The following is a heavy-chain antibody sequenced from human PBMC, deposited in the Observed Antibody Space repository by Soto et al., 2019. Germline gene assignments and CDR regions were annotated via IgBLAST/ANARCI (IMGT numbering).Heavy chain of an antibody. J-gene: IGHJ3*02. CDR2: IHNSGST. CDR3: ARGEVRGPFDI. Sequence: QEQLQESGPGLVKPLQTLSLTCTVSGGSMNSHDYYWSWIRQPPGKGLEWIGYIHNSGSTYYNPSPKSRLTISSDTSKNPFSLRLTSVTAADTALYYCARGEVRGPFDIWCQGTMVTVSS. V-gene: IGHV4-30-4*01. D-gene: IGHD3-10*01. CDR1: GGSMNSHDYY.